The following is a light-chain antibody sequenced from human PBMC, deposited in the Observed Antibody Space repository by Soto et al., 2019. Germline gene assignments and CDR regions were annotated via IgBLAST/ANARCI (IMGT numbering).Light chain of an antibody. CDR1: SSNTAKNY. J-gene: IGLJ2*01. V-gene: IGLV1-47*01. CDR2: RND. Sequence: QSVLLQAPSASAAPGQRVTISCSGTSSNTAKNYVYWYQQLPGAAPKLLIYRNDQRSSGVPERFSGSKSGTSASLAISGLRSEDEADYFCAAWDDSLRGVLFGGGTKLTVL. CDR3: AAWDDSLRGVL.